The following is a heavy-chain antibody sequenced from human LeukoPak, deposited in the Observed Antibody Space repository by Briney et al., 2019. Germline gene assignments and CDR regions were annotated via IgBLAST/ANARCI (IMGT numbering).Heavy chain of an antibody. D-gene: IGHD2-2*01. CDR2: ISSSSTYI. J-gene: IGHJ4*02. Sequence: GGSLRLSCTASGFTFSGYTVNWVRQAPGRGLEWVSSISSSSTYIYYADSVKGRFTISRDDAKNSLYLQMNGLRAEDTAVYYCARGFSSNFDYWGQGTLVTVSS. V-gene: IGHV3-21*01. CDR3: ARGFSSNFDY. CDR1: GFTFSGYT.